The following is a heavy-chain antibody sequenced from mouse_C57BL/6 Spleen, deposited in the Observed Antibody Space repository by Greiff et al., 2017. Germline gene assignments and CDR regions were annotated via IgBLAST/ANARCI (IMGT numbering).Heavy chain of an antibody. CDR1: GYTFTDYN. J-gene: IGHJ1*03. CDR3: AREALEGYGSSCWYFGG. D-gene: IGHD1-1*01. Sequence: EVQLQESGPELVKPGASVKMSCKASGYTFTDYNMHWVKQSHGKSLEWIGYINPNNGGTSYNQKFKGKATLTVNKSSSTAYMELRSLTSEDSAVYYCAREALEGYGSSCWYFGGWGTGTTVTVSS. V-gene: IGHV1-22*01. CDR2: INPNNGGT.